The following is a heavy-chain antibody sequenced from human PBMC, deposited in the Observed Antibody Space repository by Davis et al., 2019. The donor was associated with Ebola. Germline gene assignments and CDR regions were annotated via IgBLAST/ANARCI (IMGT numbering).Heavy chain of an antibody. CDR1: GFTFSSYG. Sequence: GESLKISCAASGFTFSSYGMHWVRQAPGKGLEWVAVIWYDGSNKYYADSVKDRFTISRDNSKNTLYLQMNSLRAEDTAVYYCAKVYIVATVDYWGQGTLVTVSS. CDR2: IWYDGSNK. D-gene: IGHD5-12*01. J-gene: IGHJ4*02. CDR3: AKVYIVATVDY. V-gene: IGHV3-33*06.